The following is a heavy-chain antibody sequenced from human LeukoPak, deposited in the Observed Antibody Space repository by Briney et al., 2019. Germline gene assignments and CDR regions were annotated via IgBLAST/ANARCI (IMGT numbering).Heavy chain of an antibody. J-gene: IGHJ6*02. CDR3: ARGRLASSGYYGMDV. Sequence: PSETLSLTCAVYGGSFSGYYWSWIRQPPGKGLEWIGEINHSGSTNYNPSLKSRVTISVDTSKNQFSLKLSSVTAADTAVYYCARGRLASSGYYGMDVWGQGTTVTVSS. D-gene: IGHD6-6*01. CDR1: GGSFSGYY. V-gene: IGHV4-34*01. CDR2: INHSGST.